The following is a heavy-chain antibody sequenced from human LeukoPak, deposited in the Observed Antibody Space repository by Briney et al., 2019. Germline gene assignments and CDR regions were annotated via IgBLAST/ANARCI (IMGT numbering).Heavy chain of an antibody. CDR1: GFTFSSYW. V-gene: IGHV3-53*01. Sequence: GGSLRLSCAASGFTFSSYWMHWVRQAPGKGLVWVSFIYSDNTHYSDSVKGRFTISRDNSKNTLYLQMNSLRAEDTAVYYCARRAGAYSHPYDYWGQGTLVTVSS. CDR2: IYSDNT. CDR3: ARRAGAYSHPYDY. J-gene: IGHJ4*02. D-gene: IGHD4/OR15-4a*01.